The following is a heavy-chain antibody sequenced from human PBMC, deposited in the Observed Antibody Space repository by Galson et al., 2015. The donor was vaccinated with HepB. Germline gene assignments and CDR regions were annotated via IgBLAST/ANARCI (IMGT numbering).Heavy chain of an antibody. CDR1: GYTFTSYG. J-gene: IGHJ5*02. CDR2: ISAYNGNT. D-gene: IGHD3-10*01. Sequence: SVKVSCKASGYTFTSYGISWVRQAPGQGLEWMGWISAYNGNTNYAQKLQGRVTMTTDTSTSTAYMELRSLRSDDTAVYYCASVYGSGSYYVGWFDPWGQGTLVTVSS. V-gene: IGHV1-18*01. CDR3: ASVYGSGSYYVGWFDP.